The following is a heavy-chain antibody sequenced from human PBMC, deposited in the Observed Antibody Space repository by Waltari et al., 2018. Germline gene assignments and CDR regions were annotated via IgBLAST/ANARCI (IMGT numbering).Heavy chain of an antibody. V-gene: IGHV4-39*07. J-gene: IGHJ6*03. CDR1: GGSISSSSYY. CDR3: ARVLRSDVPAAIQGYYYYMDV. D-gene: IGHD2-2*02. Sequence: QLQLQESGPGLVKPSETLSLTCTVSGGSISSSSYYWGWIRQPPGKGLEWIGSIYYSGSTSYNPSLKSRVTISVDTSKNQFSLKLSSVTAADTAVYYCARVLRSDVPAAIQGYYYYMDVWGKGTTVTISS. CDR2: IYYSGST.